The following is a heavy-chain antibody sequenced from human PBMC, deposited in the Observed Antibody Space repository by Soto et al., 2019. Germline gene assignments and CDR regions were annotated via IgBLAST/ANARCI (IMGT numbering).Heavy chain of an antibody. Sequence: QVQLVQSGAEVKKPGSSVKVSCKASGGTFSSYAISWVRQAPGQGLEWMGGIIPIFGTANYAQKFQGRVTIXXDXSXXTAYMELSSLRSEDTAVYYCARGDYSIYYYYGMDVWGQGTTVTVSS. CDR1: GGTFSSYA. CDR2: IIPIFGTA. V-gene: IGHV1-69*12. D-gene: IGHD4-4*01. CDR3: ARGDYSIYYYYGMDV. J-gene: IGHJ6*02.